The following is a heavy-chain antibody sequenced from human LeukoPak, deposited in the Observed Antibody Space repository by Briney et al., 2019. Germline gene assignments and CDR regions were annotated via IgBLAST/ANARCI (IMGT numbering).Heavy chain of an antibody. CDR1: GGSISSSSYY. CDR3: AVEYCSSTSCYDY. J-gene: IGHJ4*02. D-gene: IGHD2-2*01. CDR2: IYYSGST. V-gene: IGHV4-39*01. Sequence: PSETLSLTCTVSGGSISSSSYYWGWIRQPPGKGLEWIGSIYYSGSTYYNPSLKSRVTISVDTSKNQFSLKLSSMTAADTAVYYCAVEYCSSTSCYDYWGQGTLVTVSS.